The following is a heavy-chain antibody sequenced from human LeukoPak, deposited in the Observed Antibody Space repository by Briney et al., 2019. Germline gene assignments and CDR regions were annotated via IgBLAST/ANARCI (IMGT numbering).Heavy chain of an antibody. V-gene: IGHV4-59*01. D-gene: IGHD1-26*01. CDR2: IYDSGST. J-gene: IGHJ4*02. CDR3: ARVGSGSCRD. CDR1: GFTFDDYG. Sequence: GSLRLSCAASGFTFDDYGMSWVRQAPGKGLEWIGYIYDSGSTNYNPSLKSRVTISVDTSKNQFSLKLSSVTAADTAVYYCARVGSGSCRDWGQGTLVTVSS.